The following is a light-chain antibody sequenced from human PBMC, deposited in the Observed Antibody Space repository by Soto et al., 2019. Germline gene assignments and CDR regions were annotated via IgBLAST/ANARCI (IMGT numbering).Light chain of an antibody. CDR1: QDITNY. CDR3: QQYDSLPYT. Sequence: DIQMTQSPSSLSASVGDRVTITCQASQDITNYLNWYQQKPGKAPKLLIYDASNLETGVPSRFSGSRYGTDFTFTISSLQPEDIATYYCQQYDSLPYTFGQGTKLEIK. V-gene: IGKV1-33*01. CDR2: DAS. J-gene: IGKJ2*01.